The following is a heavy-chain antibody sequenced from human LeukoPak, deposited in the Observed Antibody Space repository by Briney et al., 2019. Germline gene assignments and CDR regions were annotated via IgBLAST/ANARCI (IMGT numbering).Heavy chain of an antibody. D-gene: IGHD3-3*01. V-gene: IGHV3-7*03. J-gene: IGHJ4*02. Sequence: GSLRLSCAASGFTFNSFWMRWVRQAPGKGLEWVANIRKDGSLQYYVDSVEGRFTISRDNAKNSLYLQMNSLRADDTAVYYCTRVSGGYDLSDYWGQGTLVTVSS. CDR3: TRVSGGYDLSDY. CDR1: GFTFNSFW. CDR2: IRKDGSLQ.